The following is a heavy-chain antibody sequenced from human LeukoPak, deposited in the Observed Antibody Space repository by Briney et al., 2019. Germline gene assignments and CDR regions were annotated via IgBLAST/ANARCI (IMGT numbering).Heavy chain of an antibody. V-gene: IGHV1-2*02. D-gene: IGHD3-10*01. CDR2: IDPNSGGT. J-gene: IGHJ4*02. CDR3: ARGEKLLLWFGESPPDY. Sequence: VASVKVSCKTSGYTFTGYYMHWVRQAPGQGLEWMGWIDPNSGGTNYAQRFQGRVTMTRDTSISTVYMELSRLRSDDTAVYYCARGEKLLLWFGESPPDYWGQGTLVTVSS. CDR1: GYTFTGYY.